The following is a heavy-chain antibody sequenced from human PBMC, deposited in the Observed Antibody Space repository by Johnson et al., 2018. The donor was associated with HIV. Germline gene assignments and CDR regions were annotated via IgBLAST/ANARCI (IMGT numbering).Heavy chain of an antibody. J-gene: IGHJ3*02. V-gene: IGHV3-30*19. Sequence: QVQLVEYGGGVVQPGTSLRLSCAASGFTFSTYDMHWVRQAPGKGLEWVAVISYDGSNKYYADSVKGRFTISRDNSKNTLYLQMNSLRAEDTAVYYCARAERSSSGVDAFDIWGQGTMVTVSS. CDR3: ARAERSSSGVDAFDI. D-gene: IGHD6-6*01. CDR1: GFTFSTYD. CDR2: ISYDGSNK.